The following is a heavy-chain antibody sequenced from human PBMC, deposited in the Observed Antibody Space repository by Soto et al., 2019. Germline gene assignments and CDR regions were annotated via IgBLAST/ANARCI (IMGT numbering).Heavy chain of an antibody. V-gene: IGHV1-69*02. Sequence: GASVKVSCKASGGTFSSYTISWVRQAPGQGLEWMGRIIPIHGIANYAQKFQGRVTITRDKSTSTAYMELSSLRSEDTAVYYCARVRFVVAPAAMIGDAFDIWGQGTRVTVSS. CDR3: ARVRFVVAPAAMIGDAFDI. CDR1: GGTFSSYT. CDR2: IIPIHGIA. J-gene: IGHJ3*02. D-gene: IGHD2-2*01.